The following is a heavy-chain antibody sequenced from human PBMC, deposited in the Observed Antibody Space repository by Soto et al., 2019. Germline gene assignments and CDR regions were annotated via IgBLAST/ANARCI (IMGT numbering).Heavy chain of an antibody. CDR3: ARDRISSGWYPAFDI. V-gene: IGHV1-18*01. CDR1: GYTFTSYG. D-gene: IGHD6-19*01. CDR2: ISAYNGNT. Sequence: ASVKVSCKAPGYTFTSYGISWVRQAPGQGLEWMGWISAYNGNTNYAQKLQGRVTMTTDTSTSTAYMELRSLRSDDTAVYYCARDRISSGWYPAFDIWGQGTMVTVSS. J-gene: IGHJ3*02.